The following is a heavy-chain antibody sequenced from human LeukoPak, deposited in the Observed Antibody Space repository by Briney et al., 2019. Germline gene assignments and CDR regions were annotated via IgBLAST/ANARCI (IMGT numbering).Heavy chain of an antibody. CDR3: ARHVWLQPFDY. D-gene: IGHD3-9*01. CDR1: GGSMNSYD. CDR2: IYYSGST. Sequence: SETLSLTCSVSGGSMNSYDWSWIRQSPGKGLEWIGYIYYSGSTNYNPSLKSRVTISVDTSKNQFSLKLSSVTAADTAVYYCARHVWLQPFDYWGQGTLVTVSS. V-gene: IGHV4-59*08. J-gene: IGHJ4*02.